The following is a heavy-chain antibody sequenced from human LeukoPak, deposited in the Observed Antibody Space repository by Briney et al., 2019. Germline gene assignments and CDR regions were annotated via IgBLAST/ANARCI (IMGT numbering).Heavy chain of an antibody. CDR3: ARAGNDWNDRYYYYYMDV. D-gene: IGHD1-1*01. CDR2: IYYSGST. V-gene: IGHV4-59*01. Sequence: PSETLSLTCTVSGGSISSYYWSWIRQPPGKGLEWIGYIYYSGSTNYNPSLKSRVTISVDTSKNQLSLKLSSVTAADTAVYYCARAGNDWNDRYYYYYMDVWGKGTTVTVSS. J-gene: IGHJ6*03. CDR1: GGSISSYY.